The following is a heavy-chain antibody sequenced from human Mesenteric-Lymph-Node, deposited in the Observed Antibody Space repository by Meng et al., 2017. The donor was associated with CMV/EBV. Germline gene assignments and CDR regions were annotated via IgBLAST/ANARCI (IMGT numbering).Heavy chain of an antibody. CDR3: VRDGHHWNFDY. CDR2: IKGDGSYA. CDR1: GFTFSDYW. D-gene: IGHD1-1*01. Sequence: GESLKISCAASGFTFSDYWIHWVRQGPGKGLVWVSRIKGDGSYANYADSVQGRFTLSRDNAKNTLFLQMNSLRGDDTGVYYCVRDGHHWNFDYWGQGTPVTVSS. V-gene: IGHV3-74*01. J-gene: IGHJ4*02.